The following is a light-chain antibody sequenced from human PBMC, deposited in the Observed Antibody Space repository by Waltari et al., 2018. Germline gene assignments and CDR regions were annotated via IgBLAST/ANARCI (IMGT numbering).Light chain of an antibody. Sequence: QSVLPQPASVSGSPGQPITISCTGTSSAVGGYDYVSWYQQSPGKAPNLIIYDVVKRPSGVSTRFSASKSDNTASLTISGLQAEDEGDYYCCSYKRGATWVFGGGTALTVL. V-gene: IGLV2-14*03. CDR3: CSYKRGATWV. J-gene: IGLJ3*02. CDR2: DVV. CDR1: SSAVGGYDY.